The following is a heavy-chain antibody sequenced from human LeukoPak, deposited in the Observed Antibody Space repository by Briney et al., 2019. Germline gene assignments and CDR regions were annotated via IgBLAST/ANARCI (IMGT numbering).Heavy chain of an antibody. CDR1: GGSISSHY. V-gene: IGHV4-59*11. CDR2: IYYSGST. J-gene: IGHJ3*02. CDR3: ARGMDRLRAARPAFDI. D-gene: IGHD6-6*01. Sequence: SETLSLTCTVSGGSISSHYWSWIRQPPGKGLEWIGYIYYSGSTNYNPSLKSRVTISVDTSKNQFSLKLSSVTAADTAVYYCARGMDRLRAARPAFDIWGQGTMVTVSS.